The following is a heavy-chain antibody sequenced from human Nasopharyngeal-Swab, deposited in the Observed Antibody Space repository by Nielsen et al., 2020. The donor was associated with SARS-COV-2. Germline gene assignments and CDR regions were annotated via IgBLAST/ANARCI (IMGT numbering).Heavy chain of an antibody. J-gene: IGHJ4*02. Sequence: GSLRLSCEASGFTFSTYRMSWVRQAPGKGLEWVANIRQDESEKYYVDSVKGRFTISRDNAKNSLFLQMNSLRVADTAVYYCARLLEVGGTPLDYWGQGTLVSVSS. CDR3: ARLLEVGGTPLDY. V-gene: IGHV3-7*01. CDR1: GFTFSTYR. CDR2: IRQDESEK. D-gene: IGHD6-19*01.